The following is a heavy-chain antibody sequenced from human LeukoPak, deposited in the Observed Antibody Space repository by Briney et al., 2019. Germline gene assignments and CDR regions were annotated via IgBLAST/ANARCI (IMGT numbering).Heavy chain of an antibody. D-gene: IGHD6-19*01. J-gene: IGHJ4*02. CDR3: TREGGAAEAAFDY. CDR2: TYYRSKWKN. V-gene: IGHV6-1*01. Sequence: PSQTLSLTCVISGDSVSSNTACWNWIRQSPSRGLEWLGRTYYRSKWKNDYALSVKSRITINPDTSKNQFSLQLNSVTPDDTAVYYCTREGGAAEAAFDYWGQGALVTVSS. CDR1: GDSVSSNTAC.